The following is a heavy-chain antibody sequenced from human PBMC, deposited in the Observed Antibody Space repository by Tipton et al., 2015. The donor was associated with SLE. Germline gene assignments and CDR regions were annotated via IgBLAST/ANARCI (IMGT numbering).Heavy chain of an antibody. CDR2: ISYDGSNK. CDR1: GFTFSSYA. Sequence: SLRLSCAASGFTFSSYAMHWVRQAPGKGLEWVAVISYDGSNKYYADSVKGRFTISRDNSKNTLYLQMNSLRAEDTAVYYCARDMRLRYCTNGVCSSGAFDIWGQGTMVTVSS. D-gene: IGHD2-8*01. CDR3: ARDMRLRYCTNGVCSSGAFDI. V-gene: IGHV3-30*04. J-gene: IGHJ3*02.